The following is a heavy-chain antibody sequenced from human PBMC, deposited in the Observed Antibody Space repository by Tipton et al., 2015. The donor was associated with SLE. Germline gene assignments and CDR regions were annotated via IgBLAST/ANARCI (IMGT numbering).Heavy chain of an antibody. CDR1: GGSISSDY. CDR3: ATSPSYYYFYMDV. Sequence: TLSLTCTVSGGSISSDYWNWIRQPPGKGLEWIGYISYSGNTNYKPSLKSRVTMSVDTSKNQFYLRLTSVTAADTAVYYCATSPSYYYFYMDVWGKGTTVTVSS. V-gene: IGHV4-59*01. CDR2: ISYSGNT. J-gene: IGHJ6*03.